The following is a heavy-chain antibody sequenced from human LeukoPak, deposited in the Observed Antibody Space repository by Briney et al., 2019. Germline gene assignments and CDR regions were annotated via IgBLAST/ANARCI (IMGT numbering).Heavy chain of an antibody. CDR3: ARDCSSTSCYNS. CDR2: ISSSSSYI. J-gene: IGHJ4*02. V-gene: IGHV3-21*01. CDR1: VFTFSSYS. D-gene: IGHD2-2*02. Sequence: GGSLRLSCAASVFTFSSYSMNWVRQAPGKGLEWVSSISSSSSYIYYADSVKGRFTISRDNAKNSLYLQTNSLRAEDTAVYYCARDCSSTSCYNSWGQGTLVTVSS.